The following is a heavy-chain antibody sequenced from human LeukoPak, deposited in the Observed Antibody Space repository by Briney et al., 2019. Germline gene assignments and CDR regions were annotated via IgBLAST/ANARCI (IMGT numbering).Heavy chain of an antibody. CDR2: ISASGVMT. CDR3: AKDRSIGTYYTFDH. CDR1: GFTFSSYS. V-gene: IGHV3-23*01. J-gene: IGHJ4*02. Sequence: PGGSLRLSCAASGFTFSSYSMNWVRQAPGKGLEWVSSISASGVMTYYADSVKGLFTVSRDNSKNNLYLQMSRLTAADTAVYYCAKDRSIGTYYTFDHWGQGTLVTVSS. D-gene: IGHD1-26*01.